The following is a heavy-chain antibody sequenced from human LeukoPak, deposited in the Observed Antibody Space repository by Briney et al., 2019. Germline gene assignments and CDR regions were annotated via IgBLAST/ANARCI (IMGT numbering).Heavy chain of an antibody. CDR2: SNAVNGNT. D-gene: IGHD2-21*02. CDR3: VRHAPPLLFGGWFDC. Sequence: ASMICCCTASGFTITGYYIHSVRQAPGQRLEWRGWSNAVNGNTKYSQKFQGRVTITSDTSVSTAYLQLSSLRSADTAMYYCVRHAPPLLFGGWFDCWGQGTLVTASS. V-gene: IGHV1/OR15-3*02. J-gene: IGHJ5*01. CDR1: GFTITGYY.